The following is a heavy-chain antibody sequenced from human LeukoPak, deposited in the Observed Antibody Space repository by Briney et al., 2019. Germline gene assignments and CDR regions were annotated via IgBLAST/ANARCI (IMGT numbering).Heavy chain of an antibody. CDR1: GGSFSGYY. Sequence: SETLSLTCAVYGGSFSGYYWSWIRQPPGKGLEWIGEINHSGSTNYNPSLKSRVTISVDTSKNQFSLKLSSVTAADTAVYYCARGTSHDFWSGYYRGGVLDYWGQGALVTVSS. CDR3: ARGTSHDFWSGYYRGGVLDY. J-gene: IGHJ4*02. D-gene: IGHD3-3*01. CDR2: INHSGST. V-gene: IGHV4-34*01.